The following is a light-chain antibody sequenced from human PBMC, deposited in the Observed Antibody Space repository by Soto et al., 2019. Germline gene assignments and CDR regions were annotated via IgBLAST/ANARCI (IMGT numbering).Light chain of an antibody. J-gene: IGKJ1*01. CDR1: QSVTTD. Sequence: EIVLTQSPATLSSSPGERATLSCRASQSVTTDLAWYQQKPGQAPRLLIYDTSNRATGIPARFSGSGSGTDFTLTISSLEPEDFAVYYCQQRSSWPLTFGQGTRLEIK. V-gene: IGKV3-11*01. CDR3: QQRSSWPLT. CDR2: DTS.